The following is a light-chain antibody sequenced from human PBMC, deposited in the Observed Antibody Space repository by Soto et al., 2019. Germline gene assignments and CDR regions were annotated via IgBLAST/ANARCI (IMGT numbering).Light chain of an antibody. CDR1: NIGGKS. CDR2: DDS. Sequence: SYELTQTSSVSVAPGQTARISCGGNNIGGKSLHWYQQKPGQAPVVVVYDDSDRPSGIPERFSGSNSGNKATLTISRVEDGDEDDYHYQVWDDNSDHHVFGTGTKLTVL. V-gene: IGLV3-21*02. CDR3: QVWDDNSDHHV. J-gene: IGLJ1*01.